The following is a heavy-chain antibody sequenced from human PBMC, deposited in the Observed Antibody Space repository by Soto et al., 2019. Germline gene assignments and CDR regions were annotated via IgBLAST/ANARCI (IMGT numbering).Heavy chain of an antibody. CDR2: LSGTGDVT. Sequence: EVQLLESGGGLVQPGGSLRLSCAASGFTFRSYAMSWVRQAPGKGPEWVSALSGTGDVTYYADSVKGRFTLPRDNSKNTLHLQMNSLRAEDTAVYYCAKPRIYSGWYYFDYWGQGTLVTVSS. CDR3: AKPRIYSGWYYFDY. CDR1: GFTFRSYA. V-gene: IGHV3-23*01. D-gene: IGHD6-19*01. J-gene: IGHJ4*02.